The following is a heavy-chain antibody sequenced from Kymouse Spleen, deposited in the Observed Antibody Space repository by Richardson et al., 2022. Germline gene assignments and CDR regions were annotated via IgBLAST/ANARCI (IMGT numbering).Heavy chain of an antibody. CDR2: ISGSGGST. J-gene: IGHJ3*02. V-gene: IGHV3-23*04. D-gene: IGHD2-2*02. CDR3: AKDGVVVVPAAYDAFDI. Sequence: EVQLVESGGGLVQPGGSLRLSCAASGFTFSSYAMSWVRQAPGKGLEWVSAISGSGGSTYYADSVKGRFTISRDNSKNTLYLQMNSLRAEDTAVYYCAKDGVVVVPAAYDAFDIWGQGTMVTVSS. CDR1: GFTFSSYA.